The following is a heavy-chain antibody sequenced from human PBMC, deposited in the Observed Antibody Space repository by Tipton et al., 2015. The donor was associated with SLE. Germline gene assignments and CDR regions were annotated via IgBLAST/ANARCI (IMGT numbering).Heavy chain of an antibody. CDR1: GGSIGNNY. V-gene: IGHV4-4*07. CDR3: ARIIAGPGDAFDV. CDR2: VYSDGRA. Sequence: TLSLTCTVSGGSIGNNYWNWIRQSAGGLEWIGRVYSDGRAALESRLHPSFESRVTMFIDPSKKQLALTLMSVTAADTAVYFCARIIAGPGDAFDVWGQGTMVTVSS. J-gene: IGHJ3*01.